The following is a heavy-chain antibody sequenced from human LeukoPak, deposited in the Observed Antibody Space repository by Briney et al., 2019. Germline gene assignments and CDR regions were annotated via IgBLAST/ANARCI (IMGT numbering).Heavy chain of an antibody. CDR1: GFTVSSNY. Sequence: PGGSLRLSCAASGFTVSSNYMSWVRQAPGKGLEWVSVTYSGGSTYYADSVKGRFTISRDNSENTLYLQMNSLRAEDTAVYYCARENMITFGGVIAQNWFDPWGQGTLVTVSS. CDR2: TYSGGST. J-gene: IGHJ5*02. CDR3: ARENMITFGGVIAQNWFDP. D-gene: IGHD3-16*02. V-gene: IGHV3-53*01.